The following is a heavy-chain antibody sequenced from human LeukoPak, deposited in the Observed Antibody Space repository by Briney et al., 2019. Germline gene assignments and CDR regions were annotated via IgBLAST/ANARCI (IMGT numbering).Heavy chain of an antibody. J-gene: IGHJ4*02. D-gene: IGHD6-6*01. Sequence: PSETLSLTCAVYGGSFSGYYWSWIRQPPGKGLEWIGEINHSGSTNYNPSLKSRVTISVDTSKNQFSLKLSSVTAADTAVYYCASSYYSSSSIPRFDYWGQGTLVTVSS. CDR3: ASSYYSSSSIPRFDY. CDR2: INHSGST. CDR1: GGSFSGYY. V-gene: IGHV4-34*01.